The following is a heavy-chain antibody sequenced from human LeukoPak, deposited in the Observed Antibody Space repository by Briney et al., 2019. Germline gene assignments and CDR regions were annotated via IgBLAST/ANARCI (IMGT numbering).Heavy chain of an antibody. J-gene: IGHJ4*02. CDR3: TTGLRAADTN. CDR1: GFTFSSYG. Sequence: GGSLRLSCAASGFTFSSYGMHWVRQAPGKGLEWVAFIRYDGSNKYYVDSVKGRFTISRDNSKNTLYLQMNSLRAEDTAVYYCTTGLRAADTNWGLGTLVTVSS. D-gene: IGHD6-13*01. V-gene: IGHV3-30*02. CDR2: IRYDGSNK.